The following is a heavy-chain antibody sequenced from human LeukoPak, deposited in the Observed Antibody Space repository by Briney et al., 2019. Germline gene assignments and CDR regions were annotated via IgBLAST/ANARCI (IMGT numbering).Heavy chain of an antibody. D-gene: IGHD1-26*01. J-gene: IGHJ4*02. CDR1: GYSISSGYY. Sequence: PSETLSLTCGVSGYSISSGYYWGWIRQSPGKGLEWIGYIYFNGSTNYNPSLKSRVTISLDTSKSQFSLKLSSVTAADTAVYYCARGGGAFDFWGQGTLVTVSS. CDR2: IYFNGST. V-gene: IGHV4-59*01. CDR3: ARGGGAFDF.